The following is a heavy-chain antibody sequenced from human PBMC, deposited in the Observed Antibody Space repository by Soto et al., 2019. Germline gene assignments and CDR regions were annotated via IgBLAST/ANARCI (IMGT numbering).Heavy chain of an antibody. CDR1: GYTFTSYY. D-gene: IGHD5-12*01. J-gene: IGHJ3*02. V-gene: IGHV1-69*04. Sequence: ASVKVSCKASGYTFTSYYMHWVRQAPGQGLEWMGRIIPIFGIANYAQKFQGRVTITADKSTSTAFIELSSLRSEDTAVYYCARDIMAPAVAFDIWGQGTMVTVSS. CDR3: ARDIMAPAVAFDI. CDR2: IIPIFGIA.